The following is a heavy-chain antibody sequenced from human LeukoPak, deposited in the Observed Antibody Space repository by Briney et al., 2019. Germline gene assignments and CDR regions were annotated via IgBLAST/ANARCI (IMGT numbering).Heavy chain of an antibody. Sequence: GGSLRLSCAASGFTFSSYGMHWVRQAPSKGLEWVAVISYDGSNKYYADSVKGRFTISRDNSKNTLYLQMNSLRAEDTAVYYCAKERRRGYGFDYWGQGTLVTVSS. CDR2: ISYDGSNK. J-gene: IGHJ4*02. CDR1: GFTFSSYG. CDR3: AKERRRGYGFDY. D-gene: IGHD2-15*01. V-gene: IGHV3-30*18.